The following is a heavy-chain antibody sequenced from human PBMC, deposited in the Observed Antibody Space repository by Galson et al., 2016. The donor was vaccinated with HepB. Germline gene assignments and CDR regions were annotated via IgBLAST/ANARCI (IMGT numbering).Heavy chain of an antibody. CDR1: GYSFTSNW. CDR2: VHPSDSDT. J-gene: IGHJ4*02. D-gene: IGHD4-17*01. CDR3: ARHPWDYGLPQGLELDS. V-gene: IGHV5-10-1*01. Sequence: QSVAEVKKPGESLRISCKASGYSFTSNWITWVPQTPGKGLEWMGRVHPSDSDTNYSPSFQGHVTISADRSISTAYLQWSSLKASDTAMYYCARHPWDYGLPQGLELDSWGQGTLVIVSS.